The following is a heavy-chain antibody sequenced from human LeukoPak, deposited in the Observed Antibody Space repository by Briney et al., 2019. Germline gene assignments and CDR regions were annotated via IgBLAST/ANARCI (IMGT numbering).Heavy chain of an antibody. CDR3: ARSAWEYFDY. CDR2: IYHSGST. Sequence: SETLSLTCAVFGYSISSGYYWGWIRQPPGKGLEWIGSIYHSGSTYYNPSLKSRVTISVDTSKNQFSLKLSSVTAADTAVYYCARSAWEYFDYWGQGTLVTVSS. V-gene: IGHV4-38-2*01. J-gene: IGHJ4*02. D-gene: IGHD1-26*01. CDR1: GYSISSGYY.